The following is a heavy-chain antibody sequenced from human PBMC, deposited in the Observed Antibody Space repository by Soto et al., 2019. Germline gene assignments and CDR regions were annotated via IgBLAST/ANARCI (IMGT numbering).Heavy chain of an antibody. D-gene: IGHD2-2*01. CDR1: GGSISSGSYY. CDR3: ARDIGSFCSSTSCYRGEYYYGLDV. V-gene: IGHV4-31*03. Sequence: SETLSLTCTVSGGSISSGSYYWSWIRQHPGKGLEWIGYIYYSGSTYYNPSLKSRVTISVDTSQNQFSLKLSSMTAADTAVYYCARDIGSFCSSTSCYRGEYYYGLDVWGQGTTVTVSS. J-gene: IGHJ6*02. CDR2: IYYSGST.